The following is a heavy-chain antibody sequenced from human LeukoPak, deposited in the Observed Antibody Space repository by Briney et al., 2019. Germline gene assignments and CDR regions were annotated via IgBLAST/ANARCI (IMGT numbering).Heavy chain of an antibody. CDR1: GFTFSSYS. CDR3: AGGGQWLVYDC. D-gene: IGHD6-19*01. CDR2: IYHTGNT. V-gene: IGHV4-59*01. Sequence: GSLRLSCAASGFTFSSYSMKWVRQPPGKGLEWIGHIYHTGNTNYNPSLKSRVIMSVDTSKNQLSLNLNSVTPADTAVYYCAGGGQWLVYDCWGQGTLVTVTS. J-gene: IGHJ4*02.